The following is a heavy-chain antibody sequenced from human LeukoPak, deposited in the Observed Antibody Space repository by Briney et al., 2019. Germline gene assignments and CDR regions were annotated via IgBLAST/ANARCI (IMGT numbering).Heavy chain of an antibody. D-gene: IGHD3-9*01. CDR2: IYPGDSDT. J-gene: IGHJ5*02. CDR3: ARPVGILTGYPNWFDP. Sequence: GESLQISCKGSGYSFTSYWIGWVRQMPGKGLEWMGIIYPGDSDTRYSPSFQGQVTISADKSISTAYLQWSSLKASDTAMYYCARPVGILTGYPNWFDPWGQGTLVTVSS. CDR1: GYSFTSYW. V-gene: IGHV5-51*01.